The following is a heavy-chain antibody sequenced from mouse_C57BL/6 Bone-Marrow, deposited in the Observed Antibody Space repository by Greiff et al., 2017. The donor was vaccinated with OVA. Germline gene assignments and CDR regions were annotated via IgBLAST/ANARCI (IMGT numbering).Heavy chain of an antibody. J-gene: IGHJ4*01. Sequence: EVMLVESGGGLVKPGGSLKLSCAASGFTFSSYAMSWVRQTPEKRLEWVATISDGGSYTYYPDNVKGRFTISRDNAKNNLYLQMSHLKSEDTAMYYCARERDGYYFAMDYWGQGTSVTVSS. V-gene: IGHV5-4*01. CDR1: GFTFSSYA. D-gene: IGHD2-3*01. CDR2: ISDGGSYT. CDR3: ARERDGYYFAMDY.